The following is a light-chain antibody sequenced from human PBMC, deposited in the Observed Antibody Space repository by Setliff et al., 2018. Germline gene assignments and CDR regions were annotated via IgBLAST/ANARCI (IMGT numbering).Light chain of an antibody. Sequence: QSALAQPASVSGSPGQSITISCTGTSSDIGGYNYVSWCQQHPGKAPKLMIYDVSQRPSGVSNRFSGSKSGNTASLTISGLQAEDEADYYCSSYISSTTLVLFGGGTKVTVL. J-gene: IGLJ2*01. CDR1: SSDIGGYNY. CDR3: SSYISSTTLVL. V-gene: IGLV2-14*03. CDR2: DVS.